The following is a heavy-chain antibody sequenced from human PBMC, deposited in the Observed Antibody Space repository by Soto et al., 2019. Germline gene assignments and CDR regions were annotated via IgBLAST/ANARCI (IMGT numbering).Heavy chain of an antibody. D-gene: IGHD3-16*01. CDR1: GFTLSTYW. Sequence: EVQVVESGGGLVQPGGSLRLSCAASGFTLSTYWMHWVGQAPGKGLVWVSRLDNDGTNTRYADSVKGRFTVSRDNGKNTVYLQMDSLRAEDTAVYYCARDGGTYFDYWGQGTLVTVSS. CDR2: LDNDGTNT. CDR3: ARDGGTYFDY. V-gene: IGHV3-74*01. J-gene: IGHJ4*02.